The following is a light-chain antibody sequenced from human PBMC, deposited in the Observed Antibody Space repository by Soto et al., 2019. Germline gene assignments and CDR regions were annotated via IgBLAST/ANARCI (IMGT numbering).Light chain of an antibody. Sequence: QSALTQPASVSGSPGQSITISCTGTSSDVGGYNSVSWYQQYPGKAPKLMIHDVSNRPSGVSNRFSGSKSGNTASLTISGLQAEDEADYYCSSYKSSRSYVCGSGTKVTVL. J-gene: IGLJ1*01. CDR1: SSDVGGYNS. CDR3: SSYKSSRSYV. CDR2: DVS. V-gene: IGLV2-14*01.